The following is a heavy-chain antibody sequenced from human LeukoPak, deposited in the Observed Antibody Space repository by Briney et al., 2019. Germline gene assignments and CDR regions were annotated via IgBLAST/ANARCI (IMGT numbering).Heavy chain of an antibody. Sequence: PSETLSLTCTVSGGSISSSSYYWGWIRQPPGKGLEWIGSIYYSGSTYYNPSLKSRVTISVDTSKNQFSLKLSSVTAADTAIYYCARRTYYHDSSGYYFDYWGQGTLVTVSS. J-gene: IGHJ4*02. CDR1: GGSISSSSYY. CDR3: ARRTYYHDSSGYYFDY. V-gene: IGHV4-39*07. CDR2: IYYSGST. D-gene: IGHD3-22*01.